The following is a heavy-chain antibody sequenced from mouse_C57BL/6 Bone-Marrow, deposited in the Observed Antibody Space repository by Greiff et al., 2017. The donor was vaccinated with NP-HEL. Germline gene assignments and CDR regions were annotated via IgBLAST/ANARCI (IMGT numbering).Heavy chain of an antibody. J-gene: IGHJ1*03. Sequence: QVQLKQPGAELVMPGASVKLSCKASGYTFTSYWMHWVKQRPGQGLEWIGEIDPSDSYTNYNQKFKGKSTLTVDKYSSTAYMQLSSLTSEDSAVYYCARLGRKHFDVWGTGTTVTVSS. CDR2: IDPSDSYT. CDR3: ARLGRKHFDV. CDR1: GYTFTSYW. V-gene: IGHV1-69*01. D-gene: IGHD4-1*01.